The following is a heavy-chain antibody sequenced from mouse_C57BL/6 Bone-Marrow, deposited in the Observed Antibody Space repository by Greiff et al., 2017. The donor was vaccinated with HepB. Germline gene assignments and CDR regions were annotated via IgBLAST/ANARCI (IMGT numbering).Heavy chain of an antibody. J-gene: IGHJ1*03. Sequence: DVKLVESGGGLVKPGGSLKLSCAASGFTFSDYGMHWVRQAPEKGLEWVAYISSGSSTIYYADTVKGRFTISRDNAKNTLFLQRTSLSSEDAAMYYCARLGDFDVWGTGTTVTVSS. CDR3: ARLGDFDV. CDR2: ISSGSSTI. V-gene: IGHV5-17*01. CDR1: GFTFSDYG. D-gene: IGHD3-1*01.